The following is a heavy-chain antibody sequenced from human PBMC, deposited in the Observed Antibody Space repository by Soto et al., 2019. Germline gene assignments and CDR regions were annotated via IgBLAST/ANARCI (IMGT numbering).Heavy chain of an antibody. CDR2: IYYSGGT. J-gene: IGHJ4*02. CDR3: AREPSI. CDR1: GGTISRGGYF. Sequence: QVHLQESGPGLVKSSQTLSLTCTVTGGTISRGGYFWNWIRQHPGKGLEWIGYIYYSGGTYYNPSLKSRVTISVDTSKNQFSLKLSSVTAADTAVYYCAREPSIWGQGTLVTVCS. V-gene: IGHV4-31*03.